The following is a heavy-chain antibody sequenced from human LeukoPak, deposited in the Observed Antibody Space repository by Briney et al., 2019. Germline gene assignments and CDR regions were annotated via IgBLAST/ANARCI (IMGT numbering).Heavy chain of an antibody. CDR2: IYYSGST. D-gene: IGHD7-27*01. J-gene: IGHJ6*02. CDR1: GGSISSYY. V-gene: IGHV4-59*01. CDR3: AREVLGRNYYYGMDV. Sequence: TLSLTCAVSGGSISSYYWSWIRQPPGKGLEWIGYIYYSGSTNYNPSLKSRVTISVDTSKNQFSLKLSSVTAADTAVYYCAREVLGRNYYYGMDVWGQGTTVTVSS.